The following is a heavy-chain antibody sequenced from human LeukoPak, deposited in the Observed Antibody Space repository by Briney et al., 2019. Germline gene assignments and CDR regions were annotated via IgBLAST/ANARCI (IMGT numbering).Heavy chain of an antibody. CDR3: ARAYYYYYMDV. V-gene: IGHV4-39*07. J-gene: IGHJ6*03. CDR2: IYYSGST. CDR1: GGSISSSSYY. Sequence: SETLSLTCTVSGGSISSSSYYWGWIRQPPGKGLEWIGSIYYSGSTYYNPSLKSRVTISVDTSKNQFSLKLSSVTAADTAVYYCARAYYYYYMDVWGKGTTVTVSS.